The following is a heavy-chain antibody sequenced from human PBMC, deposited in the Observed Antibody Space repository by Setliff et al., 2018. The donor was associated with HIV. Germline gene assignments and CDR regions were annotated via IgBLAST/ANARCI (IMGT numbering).Heavy chain of an antibody. V-gene: IGHV3-53*01. CDR1: GFTVSSNF. CDR3: ATDRVKNYTFWSGYYYHYDVDV. CDR2: LYSGGTA. J-gene: IGHJ6*02. D-gene: IGHD3-3*01. Sequence: LRLFCAASGFTVSSNFISWVRQAPGKGLEWVSVLYSGGTAYYADTVKGRFTISRDNSKDTLYLQMNSLKTEDTAVYYCATDRVKNYTFWSGYYYHYDVDVWGQGTTVTVSS.